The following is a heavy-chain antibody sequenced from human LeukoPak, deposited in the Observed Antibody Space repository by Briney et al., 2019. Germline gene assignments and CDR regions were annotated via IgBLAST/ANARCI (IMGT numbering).Heavy chain of an antibody. J-gene: IGHJ2*01. D-gene: IGHD6-13*01. CDR3: ARNQEQPAYWYFDL. Sequence: PGGSLRLSCAASGFTFSSYWMTWVRQAPGKGLEWVANIKQDGSQKYYVDSVKGRFTISRDNANKSQYLRMNSLRAEDTAVYYCARNQEQPAYWYFDLWGRGTLVTVSS. CDR1: GFTFSSYW. CDR2: IKQDGSQK. V-gene: IGHV3-7*04.